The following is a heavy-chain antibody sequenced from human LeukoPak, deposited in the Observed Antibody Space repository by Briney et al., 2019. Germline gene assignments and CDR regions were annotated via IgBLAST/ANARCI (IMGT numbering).Heavy chain of an antibody. D-gene: IGHD3-10*01. CDR2: INHSGST. CDR1: GASIRSYY. CDR3: ARSGSGIRYYFDY. J-gene: IGHJ4*02. Sequence: SETLSLTCSVSGASIRSYYWSWIRQPPGKGLEWIGEINHSGSTNYNPSLKSRVTISVDTSKNQFSLKLSSVTAADTAVYYCARSGSGIRYYFDYWGQGTLVTVSS. V-gene: IGHV4-34*01.